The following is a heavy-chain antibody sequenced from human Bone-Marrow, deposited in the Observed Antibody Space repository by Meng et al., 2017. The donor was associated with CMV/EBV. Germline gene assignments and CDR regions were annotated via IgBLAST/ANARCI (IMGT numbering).Heavy chain of an antibody. CDR1: GDSISSGTYY. D-gene: IGHD6-19*01. Sequence: SETLSLTCSVSGDSISSGTYYWAWIRQPPAKGLEWIGAIYYSGSTYYNPSLKSRVTISMDTSKNQFSLKLSSVTAADTAVYYCARWYGSDWGTFDYWGQGALVTVSS. J-gene: IGHJ4*02. CDR3: ARWYGSDWGTFDY. CDR2: IYYSGST. V-gene: IGHV4-39*07.